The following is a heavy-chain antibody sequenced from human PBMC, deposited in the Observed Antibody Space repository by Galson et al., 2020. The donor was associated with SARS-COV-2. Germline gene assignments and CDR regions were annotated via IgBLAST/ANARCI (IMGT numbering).Heavy chain of an antibody. D-gene: IGHD6-13*01. CDR2: IYPGDSDT. V-gene: IGHV5-51*01. CDR1: GYRFTSYW. Sequence: GESLKISCKGSGYRFTSYWIGWVRQMPGKGLEWMGIIYPGDSDTRYSPSFEGQVTMSADKSISTAYLQWSSLKASDTAMYYCATTRSSSWLDFDYWGQGTLVTVSP. J-gene: IGHJ4*02. CDR3: ATTRSSSWLDFDY.